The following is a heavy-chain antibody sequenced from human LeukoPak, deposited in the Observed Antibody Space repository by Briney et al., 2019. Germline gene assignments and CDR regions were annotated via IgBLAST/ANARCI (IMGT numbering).Heavy chain of an antibody. CDR3: ARAGGHYYDSSGYYSFGMDV. CDR2: FDPEDGET. Sequence: ASVKVSCKVSGYTLTELSMHWVRQAPGKGLEWMGGFDPEDGETIYAQKFQGRVTMTEDTSTDTAYMELSSLRSEDTAVYYCARAGGHYYDSSGYYSFGMDVWGQGTTVTVSS. D-gene: IGHD3-22*01. V-gene: IGHV1-24*01. CDR1: GYTLTELS. J-gene: IGHJ6*02.